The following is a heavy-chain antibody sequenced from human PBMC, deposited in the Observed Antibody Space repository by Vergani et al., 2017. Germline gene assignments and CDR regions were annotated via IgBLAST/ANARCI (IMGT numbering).Heavy chain of an antibody. CDR2: IYPGDSDT. CDR1: GYSFTSYW. J-gene: IGHJ5*02. Sequence: EVQLVESGGGLVQPGESLKISCKGSGYSFTSYWIGWVRQMPGKGLEWMGIIYPGDSDTRYSPSFQGQVTISADKSISTAYLQWSSLKASDTAMYYCARRDYGGNSNWFDPWGQGTLVTVSS. CDR3: ARRDYGGNSNWFDP. D-gene: IGHD4-23*01. V-gene: IGHV5-51*01.